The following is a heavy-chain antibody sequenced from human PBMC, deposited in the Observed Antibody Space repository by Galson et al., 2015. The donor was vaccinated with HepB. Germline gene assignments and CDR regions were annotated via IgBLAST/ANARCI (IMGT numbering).Heavy chain of an antibody. J-gene: IGHJ4*02. CDR2: ISAYNGNT. CDR3: ARVSTPPSPQNYDFWSGYSY. CDR1: GYTFTSYG. V-gene: IGHV1-18*04. D-gene: IGHD3-3*01. Sequence: SVKVSCKASGYTFTSYGISWVRQAPGQGLEWMGWISAYNGNTNYAQKLQGRVTMTTDTSTITAYMELRSLRSEDTAVYYCARVSTPPSPQNYDFWSGYSYWGQGTLVTVSS.